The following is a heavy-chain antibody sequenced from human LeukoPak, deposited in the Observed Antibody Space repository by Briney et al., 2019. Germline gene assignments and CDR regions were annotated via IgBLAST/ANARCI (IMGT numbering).Heavy chain of an antibody. CDR1: GFTFSSYS. CDR2: ISSSSSYI. V-gene: IGHV3-21*01. Sequence: GGSLRLSCAASGFTFSSYSMNWVRQAPGKGLEWVSSISSSSSYIYYADSVKGRFTISGDNAKNSLYLQMNSLRAEDTAVYYCAREPRWYFDYWGQGTLVTVSS. CDR3: AREPRWYFDY. J-gene: IGHJ4*02. D-gene: IGHD4-23*01.